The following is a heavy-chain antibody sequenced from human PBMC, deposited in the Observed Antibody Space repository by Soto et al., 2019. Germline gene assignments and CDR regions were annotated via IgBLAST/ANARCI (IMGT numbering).Heavy chain of an antibody. D-gene: IGHD6-19*01. CDR3: ARGLGIAVAGFPSRGMDV. Sequence: ASVKVSCKASGYTFTSYGISWVRQAPGQGLEWMGWISAYNGNTNYAQKLQGRVTMTTDTSTSTAYMELRSLRSDDTAVYYCARGLGIAVAGFPSRGMDVWGQGTTVTV. CDR2: ISAYNGNT. J-gene: IGHJ6*02. CDR1: GYTFTSYG. V-gene: IGHV1-18*04.